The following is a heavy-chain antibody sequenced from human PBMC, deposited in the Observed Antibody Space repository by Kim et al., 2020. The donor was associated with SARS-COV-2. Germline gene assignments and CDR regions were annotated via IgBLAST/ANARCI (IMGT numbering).Heavy chain of an antibody. Sequence: GGSLRLSCAASGFTFSSYEMNWVRQAPGKGLEWVSYISSSGSTIYYADSVKGRFTISRDNAKNSLYLQMNSLRAEDTAVYYCARISSGYYRNFQHWGQGTLVTVSS. V-gene: IGHV3-48*03. D-gene: IGHD3-22*01. J-gene: IGHJ1*01. CDR2: ISSSGSTI. CDR1: GFTFSSYE. CDR3: ARISSGYYRNFQH.